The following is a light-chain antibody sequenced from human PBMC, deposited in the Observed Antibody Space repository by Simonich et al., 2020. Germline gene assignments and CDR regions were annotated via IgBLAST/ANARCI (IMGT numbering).Light chain of an antibody. CDR1: QSLLHSDGKTY. Sequence: DIVMTQTPLSLSVTTGQPASISCKSSQSLLHSDGKTYLYWYLQKPGQSPQLLNYEVSQRFSGVPDRFSGSGSGTDFTLKISRVEAEDVGVYYCMQSIQLPLTFGGGTKVEIK. J-gene: IGKJ4*01. CDR2: EVS. V-gene: IGKV2D-29*02. CDR3: MQSIQLPLT.